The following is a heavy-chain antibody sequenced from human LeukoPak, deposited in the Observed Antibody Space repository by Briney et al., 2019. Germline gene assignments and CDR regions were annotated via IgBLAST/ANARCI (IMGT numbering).Heavy chain of an antibody. CDR1: GFTFSSYA. D-gene: IGHD3-22*01. V-gene: IGHV3-30-3*01. CDR3: AKDEYYYDSSGYSG. Sequence: GGSLRLSCAASGFTFSSYAMHWVRQAPGKGLEWVAVISYDGSNKYYADSVKGRFTISRDNSKNTLYLQMNSLRAEDTAVYYCAKDEYYYDSSGYSGWGQGTLVTVSS. CDR2: ISYDGSNK. J-gene: IGHJ4*02.